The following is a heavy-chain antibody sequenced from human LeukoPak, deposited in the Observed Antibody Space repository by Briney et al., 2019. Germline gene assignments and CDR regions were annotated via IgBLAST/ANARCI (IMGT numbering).Heavy chain of an antibody. CDR2: INHSGST. Sequence: PSETLTLTCTVSGYSISSGYYWGWIRQPPGKGLEWIGEINHSGSTNYNPSLKSRVTISVDTSKNQFSLKLSSVTAADTAVYYCARLRWLDYWGQGTLVTVSS. D-gene: IGHD5-24*01. CDR3: ARLRWLDY. J-gene: IGHJ4*02. CDR1: GYSISSGYY. V-gene: IGHV4-38-2*02.